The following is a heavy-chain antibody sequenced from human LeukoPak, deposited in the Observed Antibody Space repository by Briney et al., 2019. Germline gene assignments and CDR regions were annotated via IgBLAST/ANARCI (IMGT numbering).Heavy chain of an antibody. CDR2: ISPYNGNT. V-gene: IGHV1-18*01. Sequence: ASVKVSCKASGYTFTSYGISWVRQAPGQGLEWMAWISPYNGNTNYAQKLQGRVTMTTDTSTSTAYMELGSLRSDDTAVYYCARVGEDSSSWYPVYYYYGMDVWGQGTTVTVSS. D-gene: IGHD6-13*01. J-gene: IGHJ6*02. CDR1: GYTFTSYG. CDR3: ARVGEDSSSWYPVYYYYGMDV.